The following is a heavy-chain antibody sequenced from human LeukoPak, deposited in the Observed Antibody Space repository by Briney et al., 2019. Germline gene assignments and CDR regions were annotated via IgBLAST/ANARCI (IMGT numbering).Heavy chain of an antibody. CDR1: GASISKYF. D-gene: IGHD5-18*01. CDR2: VSSSLTT. J-gene: IGHJ4*02. V-gene: IGHV4-4*07. Sequence: SETLSLTCTVSGASISKYFWQWMRHPAGKGLEWIGRVSSSLTTNHNPSLRSRVTMSLDTSTNQFSLKLSSVTAADTPVYYCARGRGYSYGYFDYWGQGTLVTVSS. CDR3: ARGRGYSYGYFDY.